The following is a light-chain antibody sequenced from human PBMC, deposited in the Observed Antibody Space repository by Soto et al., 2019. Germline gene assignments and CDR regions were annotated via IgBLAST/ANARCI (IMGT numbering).Light chain of an antibody. CDR2: AAS. CDR3: QQYNDWPRT. CDR1: QGISSY. J-gene: IGKJ1*01. V-gene: IGKV1-8*01. Sequence: AIRMTQSPSSFSASTGDRVTITCRASQGISSYLAWYQQKPGKAPKLLIYAASTLQSGVPSRFSGSGSGTDFTLTISCLQSEDFATYYCQQYNDWPRTF.